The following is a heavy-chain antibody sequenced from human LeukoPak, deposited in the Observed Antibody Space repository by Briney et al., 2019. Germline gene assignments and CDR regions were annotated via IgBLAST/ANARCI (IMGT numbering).Heavy chain of an antibody. D-gene: IGHD1-26*01. CDR2: IYYSGST. V-gene: IGHV4-39*01. J-gene: IGHJ3*02. Sequence: SESLSLTCNVSGGSISNYYWTCIRQYPGKGLEWIGSIYYSGSTCYNPSLKSRVTISVDTSKNQFSLKLSSVTAADTAVYYCARLPLVGANYNAFDIWGQGTMVTVSS. CDR3: ARLPLVGANYNAFDI. CDR1: GGSISNYY.